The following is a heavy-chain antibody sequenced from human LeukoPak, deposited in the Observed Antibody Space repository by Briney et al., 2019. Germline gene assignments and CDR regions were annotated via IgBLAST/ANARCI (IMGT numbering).Heavy chain of an antibody. V-gene: IGHV3-23*01. CDR1: GFTFSSYA. J-gene: IGHJ4*02. CDR3: AKSLYGGCDY. D-gene: IGHD3-16*02. Sequence: PGGSLRLSCAASGFTFSSYAMTWVRQAPGKGLEWVSAIRDSGPSTYYADSVKGRFTIFRDNSKNTVYLQMNSLRVEGTAVYYCAKSLYGGCDYWGQGTVVTVSS. CDR2: IRDSGPST.